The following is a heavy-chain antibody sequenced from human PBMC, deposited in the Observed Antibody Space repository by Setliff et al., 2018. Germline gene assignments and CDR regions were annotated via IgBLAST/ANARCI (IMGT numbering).Heavy chain of an antibody. J-gene: IGHJ6*02. Sequence: LSLTCTVSGGSISSRSYYWGWIRQPPGKGLEWIGSIYHSGSSYYNPSLRSRVTISVDTSKNQFSLILRSVTAADTAVYYCRFWSNSHQHYGLDVWGQGTTVTVSS. CDR1: GGSISSRSYY. V-gene: IGHV4-39*07. D-gene: IGHD3-3*01. CDR2: IYHSGSS. CDR3: RFWSNSHQHYGLDV.